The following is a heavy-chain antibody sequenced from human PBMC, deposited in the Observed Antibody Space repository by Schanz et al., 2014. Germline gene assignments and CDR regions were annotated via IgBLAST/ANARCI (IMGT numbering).Heavy chain of an antibody. CDR3: ASPSGYSDYGTYFDF. CDR1: GFTFSSYA. J-gene: IGHJ4*02. D-gene: IGHD5-12*01. V-gene: IGHV3-30*09. CDR2: ISNDGSIK. Sequence: VQLVESGGYLVQPGGSLRLSCSASGFTFSSYAMHWVRQAPGKGLEWVALISNDGSIKYYADSVECRFAISRDNSRNTLYLQMNSLRTEDTAVYYCASPSGYSDYGTYFDFWGQGTLVTVSS.